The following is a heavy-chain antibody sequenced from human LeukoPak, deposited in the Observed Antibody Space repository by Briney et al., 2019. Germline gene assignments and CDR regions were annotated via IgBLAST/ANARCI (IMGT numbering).Heavy chain of an antibody. Sequence: ASVKVSCKASGYTFISYGISWVRHAPGQGLEWMGWISGYNGNTNYAQNLQGRVTMTTDTSTSTAYMELRSLRSDDTAVYYCAREPYGDYDYFDYWGQGTLVTVSS. D-gene: IGHD4-17*01. CDR3: AREPYGDYDYFDY. CDR1: GYTFISYG. J-gene: IGHJ4*02. V-gene: IGHV1-18*01. CDR2: ISGYNGNT.